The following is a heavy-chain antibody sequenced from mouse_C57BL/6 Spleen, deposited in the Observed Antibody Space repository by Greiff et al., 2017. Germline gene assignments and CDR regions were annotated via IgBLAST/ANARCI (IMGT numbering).Heavy chain of an antibody. CDR2: IRSKSNNYAT. CDR3: VRHAYYGSLYYAMDY. CDR1: GFSFNTYA. V-gene: IGHV10-1*01. D-gene: IGHD1-1*01. Sequence: EVQLVESGGGLVQPKGSLKLSSAASGFSFNTYAMNWVRQAPGKGLEWVARIRSKSNNYATYYADSVKDRFTISRDDSESMLYLQMNNLKTEDTAMYYCVRHAYYGSLYYAMDYWGQGTSVTVSS. J-gene: IGHJ4*01.